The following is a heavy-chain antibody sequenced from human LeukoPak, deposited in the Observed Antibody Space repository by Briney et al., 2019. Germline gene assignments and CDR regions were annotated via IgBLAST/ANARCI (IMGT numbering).Heavy chain of an antibody. V-gene: IGHV5-51*01. CDR1: GYSFTSYW. Sequence: GESLKISCKDSGYSFTSYWIGWVRRMPGKGLEWMGIIYPGDSDTRYSPSFQGQVTISADKSISTAYLQWSSLKASDTAMYYCARASYCSGGTCYSSHAFDIWGQGTMVTVSS. CDR3: ARASYCSGGTCYSSHAFDI. J-gene: IGHJ3*02. CDR2: IYPGDSDT. D-gene: IGHD2-15*01.